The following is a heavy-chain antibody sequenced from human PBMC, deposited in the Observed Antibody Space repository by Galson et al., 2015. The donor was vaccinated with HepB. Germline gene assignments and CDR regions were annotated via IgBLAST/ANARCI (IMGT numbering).Heavy chain of an antibody. D-gene: IGHD6-13*01. V-gene: IGHV1-24*01. J-gene: IGHJ6*02. CDR2: FDPEDGET. CDR1: GYTLTELS. Sequence: SVKVSCKVSGYTLTELSMHWVRQAPGKGLEWMGGFDPEDGETIYAQKFQGRVTMTEDTSTDTAYMELGSLRSEDTAVYYCATEYSRRRWVGTDVWGQGTTVTVSS. CDR3: ATEYSRRRWVGTDV.